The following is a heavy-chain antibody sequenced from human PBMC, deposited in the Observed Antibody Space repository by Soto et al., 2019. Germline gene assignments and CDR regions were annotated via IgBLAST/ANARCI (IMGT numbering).Heavy chain of an antibody. Sequence: QVQLVESGGGVVQPGRSLRLSCAASGFTFSSYGMHWVRQAPGKGLAWVAVISYDGSNKYYADSVKGRFTISRDNSKNTLYLQMNSLRAEDTAVYYCAKDRGYAFAYWGQGTLVTVSS. CDR1: GFTFSSYG. CDR2: ISYDGSNK. J-gene: IGHJ4*02. CDR3: AKDRGYAFAY. V-gene: IGHV3-30*18. D-gene: IGHD5-12*01.